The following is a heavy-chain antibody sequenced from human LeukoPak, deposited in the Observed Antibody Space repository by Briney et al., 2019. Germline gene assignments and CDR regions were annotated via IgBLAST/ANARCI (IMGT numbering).Heavy chain of an antibody. CDR1: GGTFTSYT. CDR3: ARLMDYYASGTYGRYAMDV. V-gene: IGHV1-69*13. D-gene: IGHD3-10*01. Sequence: SVKVSCKASGGTFTSYTISWVRQAPGQGLEWMGGIIPIFGTANYAQKFQGRVTITADESTSTAYMELNSLRSEDTAMYYCARLMDYYASGTYGRYAMDVWGKGTTVTVTS. J-gene: IGHJ6*04. CDR2: IIPIFGTA.